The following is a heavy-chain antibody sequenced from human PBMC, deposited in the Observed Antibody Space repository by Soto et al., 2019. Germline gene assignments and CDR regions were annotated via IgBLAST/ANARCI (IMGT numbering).Heavy chain of an antibody. CDR2: IYYSGST. CDR1: GGSISSGGYY. Sequence: PPETLSLTGTVSGGSISSGGYYWSWIRQHPGTGVEWIGYIYYSGSTYYNPSLKSRVTISVDTSKNQFSLKLSSVTAADTAVYYCARDHPYYDSSGYRAYGMDVWGQGTTVTSP. CDR3: ARDHPYYDSSGYRAYGMDV. V-gene: IGHV4-31*03. D-gene: IGHD3-22*01. J-gene: IGHJ6*02.